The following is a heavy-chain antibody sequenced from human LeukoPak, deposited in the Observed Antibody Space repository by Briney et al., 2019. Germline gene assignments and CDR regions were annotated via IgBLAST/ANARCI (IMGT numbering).Heavy chain of an antibody. CDR2: MNPNSGNT. D-gene: IGHD3-22*01. CDR1: GYTLTELS. J-gene: IGHJ4*02. V-gene: IGHV1-8*01. Sequence: ASVKVSCKVSGYTLTELSMHWVRQATGQGLEWMGWMNPNSGNTGYAQKFQGRVTMTRNTSISTAYMELSSLRSEDTAVYYCARGGGYYDRSAKYFIRPPEYWGQGTLVTVSS. CDR3: ARGGGYYDRSAKYFIRPPEY.